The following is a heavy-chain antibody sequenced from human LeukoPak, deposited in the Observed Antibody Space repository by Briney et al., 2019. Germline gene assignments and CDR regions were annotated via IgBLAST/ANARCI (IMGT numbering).Heavy chain of an antibody. J-gene: IGHJ6*03. CDR3: ARGPGTAIAYFFYMDV. Sequence: SVKVSCKASGGTFSGYSIGWVRQAPGQGLEWMGGIIPIIETASFAQKFQGRVTISTDESTSTAYMEMSSLRSEDTAVYYCARGPGTAIAYFFYMDVWGKGTTVTVSS. CDR2: IIPIIETA. V-gene: IGHV1-69*05. CDR1: GGTFSGYS. D-gene: IGHD1-1*01.